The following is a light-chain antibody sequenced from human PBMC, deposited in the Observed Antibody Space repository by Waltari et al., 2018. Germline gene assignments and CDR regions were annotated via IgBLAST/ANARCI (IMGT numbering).Light chain of an antibody. CDR3: AAWDASLSAWL. Sequence: QSVLTQPPSASGTPGQRVTISCSGSSSNIGSNYVYWYQHLPGTAPKLLIYRNNPRPSGVPGRFSGPKSDTSASLASSGLRSEDEADYYCAAWDASLSAWLFGGGTKVTVL. V-gene: IGLV1-47*01. CDR1: SSNIGSNY. CDR2: RNN. J-gene: IGLJ3*02.